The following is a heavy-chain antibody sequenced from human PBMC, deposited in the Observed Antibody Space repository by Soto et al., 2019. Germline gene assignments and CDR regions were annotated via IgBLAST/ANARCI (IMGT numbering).Heavy chain of an antibody. CDR2: INPSGGST. CDR1: GYTFTSYY. CDR3: AGDGGTCILTGYCFFAY. J-gene: IGHJ4*02. D-gene: IGHD3-9*01. Sequence: QVQLVQSGAEVKKPGASVKVSCKASGYTFTSYYMHWVRQAPGQGLEWMGIINPSGGSTSYAQKFQGSVTMNRDTSTSTVYMELSSLRSEDTAGYYCAGDGGTCILTGYCFFAYWGQGTLVTVSS. V-gene: IGHV1-46*01.